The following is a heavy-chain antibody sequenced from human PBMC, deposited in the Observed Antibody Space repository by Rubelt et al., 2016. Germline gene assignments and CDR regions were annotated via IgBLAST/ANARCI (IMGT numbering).Heavy chain of an antibody. CDR1: GFTFSDYY. D-gene: IGHD4-23*01. CDR2: ITSDGNTI. CDR3: ARRTVVSPLDY. J-gene: IGHJ4*02. V-gene: IGHV3-11*01. Sequence: QVQLVESGGGLVKPGGSLRLSCAASGFTFSDYYMTWIRQAPGKGLEWLSYITSDGNTIYYADSVKGRFTISRDNAKNSLYLQMNSLIAEDTAVYYCARRTVVSPLDYWGQGTLVTVSS.